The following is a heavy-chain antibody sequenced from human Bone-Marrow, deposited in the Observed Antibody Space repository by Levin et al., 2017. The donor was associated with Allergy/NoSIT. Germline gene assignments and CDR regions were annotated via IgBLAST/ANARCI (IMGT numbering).Heavy chain of an antibody. V-gene: IGHV1-8*01. CDR2: INPNSGDT. J-gene: IGHJ5*02. D-gene: IGHD1-26*01. CDR1: GYTFTSYN. CDR3: ARGDCYSGSCYGPDWFDP. Sequence: PRASVKVSCKTSGYTFTSYNVYWVRQAPGQGLEWMGYINPNSGDTGYAQKFQGRVTLTRNSSINTAYMELSGLRSEDTAMYYCARGDCYSGSCYGPDWFDPWGQGTLVTVSS.